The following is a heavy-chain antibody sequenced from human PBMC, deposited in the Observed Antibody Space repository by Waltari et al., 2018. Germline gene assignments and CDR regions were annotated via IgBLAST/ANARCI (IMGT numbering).Heavy chain of an antibody. Sequence: HLVESGGGVVQPGGSLRLPCLPSGLTFRNSGLHWVRQIPGKGLEWVAFIRYDGNTIYDADSVKGRFTISRDNSNNILYLQMNSLRPEDTAVYFCAKDGDYSLPGYDAFDVWGQGTLVTVSS. CDR1: GLTFRNSG. D-gene: IGHD2-21*01. CDR3: AKDGDYSLPGYDAFDV. CDR2: IRYDGNTI. J-gene: IGHJ3*01. V-gene: IGHV3-30*02.